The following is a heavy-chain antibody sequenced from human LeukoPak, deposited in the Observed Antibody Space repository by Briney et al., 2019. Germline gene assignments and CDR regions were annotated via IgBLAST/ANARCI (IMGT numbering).Heavy chain of an antibody. CDR1: RYTFTGYY. CDR2: INPNSGGT. D-gene: IGHD4-17*01. CDR3: ARKGEIYGDYDY. J-gene: IGHJ4*02. Sequence: ASVKVSCKASRYTFTGYYMHWVRQAPGQGLEWMGWINPNSGGTHYAQKFQGRVTVTRDTSISTTYMDLSRLKSDDTAIYYCARKGEIYGDYDYWGQGTLVTVSS. V-gene: IGHV1-2*02.